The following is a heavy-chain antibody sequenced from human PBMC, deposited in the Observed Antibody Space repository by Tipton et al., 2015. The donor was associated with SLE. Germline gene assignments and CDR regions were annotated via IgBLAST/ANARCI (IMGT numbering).Heavy chain of an antibody. J-gene: IGHJ4*02. D-gene: IGHD4-17*01. V-gene: IGHV3-74*01. CDR2: INTDGSHT. Sequence: GSLRLSCAASGFTFTTYWMHWVRQAPGKGLVWVSRINTDGSHTAYADSVRGRFTISRDNAENTVYLLMNSLRADDTAVYYCAKDDSGANSLDDWGQGTLVTVSS. CDR1: GFTFTTYW. CDR3: AKDDSGANSLDD.